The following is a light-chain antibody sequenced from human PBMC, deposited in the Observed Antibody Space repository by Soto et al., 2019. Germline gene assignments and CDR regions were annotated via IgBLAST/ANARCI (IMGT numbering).Light chain of an antibody. CDR3: HPYGSLPTT. Sequence: QMTQSPSSLWASIGDRVTISCQASQDVGNFLNSYHQRPGNAPYLLISDASNLDSGVSSRFSGSGSGRDFSFTITSLQPDDVATYFCHPYGSLPTTFGQGTRLEIK. J-gene: IGKJ5*01. V-gene: IGKV1-33*01. CDR1: QDVGNF. CDR2: DAS.